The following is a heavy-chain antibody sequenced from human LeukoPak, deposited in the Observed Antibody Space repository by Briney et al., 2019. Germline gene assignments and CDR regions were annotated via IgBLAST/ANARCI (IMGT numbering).Heavy chain of an antibody. Sequence: GGSLRLSCAASGFTFSSYGMHWVRQAPGKGREWVAFIRYDGSNKYYADSVKGRVTISRDNSKNTLYLQMNSLRAEDTAVYYCAKDIYDFWSGYLSYDAFDIWGQGTMVTVSS. J-gene: IGHJ3*02. V-gene: IGHV3-30*02. CDR3: AKDIYDFWSGYLSYDAFDI. CDR2: IRYDGSNK. CDR1: GFTFSSYG. D-gene: IGHD3-3*01.